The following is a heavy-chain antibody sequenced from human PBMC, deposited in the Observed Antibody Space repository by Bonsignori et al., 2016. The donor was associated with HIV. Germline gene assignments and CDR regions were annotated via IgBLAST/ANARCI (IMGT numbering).Heavy chain of an antibody. CDR2: IYAGGTT. D-gene: IGHD1-20*01. Sequence: WIRQPPGKGLEWVSVIYAGGTTHYADSVKGRFTVSRDKSKNTVYLQMNSLRVEDTAVYFCATLNITGTIFDFWGQGTLVTVSS. V-gene: IGHV3-66*01. J-gene: IGHJ4*02. CDR3: ATLNITGTIFDF.